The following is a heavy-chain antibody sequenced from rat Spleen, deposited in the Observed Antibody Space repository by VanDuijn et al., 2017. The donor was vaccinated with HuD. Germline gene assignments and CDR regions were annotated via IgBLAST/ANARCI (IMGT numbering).Heavy chain of an antibody. J-gene: IGHJ3*01. Sequence: EVQLVESGGGLVQPGRSLKLSCAASGFTFSNYGMAWVRQAPTKGLEWVATISYDGSSTYYRDSVKGRFTISRDNAKSTLYLQMNSLRSEDTATYYCTRDPYYYDGYGVSFAYWGQGTLVTVSS. CDR2: ISYDGSST. CDR1: GFTFSNYG. D-gene: IGHD1-12*03. V-gene: IGHV5-29*01. CDR3: TRDPYYYDGYGVSFAY.